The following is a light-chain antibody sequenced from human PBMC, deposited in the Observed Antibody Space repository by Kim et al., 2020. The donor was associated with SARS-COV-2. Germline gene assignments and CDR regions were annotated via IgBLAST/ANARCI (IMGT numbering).Light chain of an antibody. CDR3: NSRDSSGPL. V-gene: IGLV3-19*01. J-gene: IGLJ2*01. CDR2: GKN. CDR1: SLRSYY. Sequence: SSELTQDPAVSVALGQTVKITCQGDSLRSYYASWYQQKPGQAPVLVIYGKNNRPSGIPDRFSGSSSGNTASLTITGAQAEDEADYYCNSRDSSGPLFGVG.